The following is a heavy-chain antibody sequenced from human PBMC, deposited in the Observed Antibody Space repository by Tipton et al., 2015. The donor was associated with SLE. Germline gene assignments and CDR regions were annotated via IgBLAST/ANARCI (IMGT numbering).Heavy chain of an antibody. V-gene: IGHV3-30*12. Sequence: SLRLSCAASGFTFSSYGMHWVRQAPGKGLEWVAVISYDGSNKYYADSVKGRFTISRDNAKNSLYLQMNSLRAENTAVYYCVRDATMDVWGQGTTVTVSS. D-gene: IGHD2-15*01. CDR2: ISYDGSNK. CDR1: GFTFSSYG. CDR3: VRDATMDV. J-gene: IGHJ6*02.